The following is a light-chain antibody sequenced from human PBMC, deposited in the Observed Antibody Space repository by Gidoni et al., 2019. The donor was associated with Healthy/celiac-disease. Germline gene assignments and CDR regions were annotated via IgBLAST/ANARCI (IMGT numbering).Light chain of an antibody. J-gene: IGKJ4*01. CDR1: QSVTSSY. Sequence: EIVLTQSPGTLSLSPGERATLSCRASQSVTSSYLAWYQQKPGQAPRLLIYGASSRATGLTDRFSGSGSGTDFTLTISRLEPEDFAVYYCQQYGSSPVLTFGGGTKVAIK. CDR3: QQYGSSPVLT. CDR2: GAS. V-gene: IGKV3-20*01.